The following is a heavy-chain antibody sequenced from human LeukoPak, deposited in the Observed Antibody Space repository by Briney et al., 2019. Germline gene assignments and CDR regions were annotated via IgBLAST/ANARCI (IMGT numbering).Heavy chain of an antibody. D-gene: IGHD5-12*01. J-gene: IGHJ4*02. CDR3: ARAGYSGYDRHFDY. CDR2: IYSGGTT. Sequence: GGSLRLSCAASGFTVSSNYMSWVRQAPGKVLEWVSIIYSGGTTDYADSVKGRFTISRDNSKNTLYLQMNSLRAEDTAVYYCARAGYSGYDRHFDYWGQGTLVTVSS. CDR1: GFTVSSNY. V-gene: IGHV3-53*01.